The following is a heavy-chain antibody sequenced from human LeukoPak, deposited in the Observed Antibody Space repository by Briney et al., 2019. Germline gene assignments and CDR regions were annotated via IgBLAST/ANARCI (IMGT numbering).Heavy chain of an antibody. Sequence: GGPVKVSCKASGYTLVDFHIHWVRQAPGHGLEWMGTLNSHSGATHYAQKFRGRVTMTRDTSVNTAYMELSRLTSDDTAVYYCARDRAYDSSGDPMFTPWGQGTLVTVSS. J-gene: IGHJ5*02. CDR2: LNSHSGAT. D-gene: IGHD3-22*01. V-gene: IGHV1-2*02. CDR1: GYTLVDFH. CDR3: ARDRAYDSSGDPMFTP.